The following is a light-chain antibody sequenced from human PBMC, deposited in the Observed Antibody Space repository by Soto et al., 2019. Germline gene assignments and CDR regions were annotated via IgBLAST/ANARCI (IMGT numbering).Light chain of an antibody. Sequence: EIVLTQSPGTLSLSPGERATLSCRASQRVSSSYLAWYQQKPGQAPRLLIYGSSSRATGIANRLSGSGSGTAFTLTISRLEPEDFAVYYCQQYGSSPSITFGQGTRLESK. CDR2: GSS. CDR3: QQYGSSPSIT. CDR1: QRVSSSY. V-gene: IGKV3-20*01. J-gene: IGKJ5*01.